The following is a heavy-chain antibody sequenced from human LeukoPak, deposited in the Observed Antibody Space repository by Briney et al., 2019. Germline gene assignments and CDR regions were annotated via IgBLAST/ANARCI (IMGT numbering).Heavy chain of an antibody. CDR1: GFTFSSYA. CDR2: ISGSGGST. Sequence: GGSLRLSCAASGFTFSSYAMSWVRQAPGKGLEWVSAISGSGGSTYYADSVKGRFTISRDNSKNTLYLQMNSLRAEDTAVYYCARRHSSSSRYFDYWGQGTLVTVSS. V-gene: IGHV3-23*01. D-gene: IGHD6-6*01. CDR3: ARRHSSSSRYFDY. J-gene: IGHJ4*02.